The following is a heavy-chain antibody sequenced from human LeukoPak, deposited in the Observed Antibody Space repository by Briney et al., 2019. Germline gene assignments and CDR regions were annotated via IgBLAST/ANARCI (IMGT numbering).Heavy chain of an antibody. V-gene: IGHV3-13*04. Sequence: GGSLRLSSAASGFTFSSYDMHWVRPATGKGLEWFSSISTAGNTYYAGSVKGLFTISRENAKNALYLKMNSLRAGDTAVYYCARATVGLDYWGQGTLVTVSS. J-gene: IGHJ4*02. CDR3: ARATVGLDY. CDR2: ISTAGNT. CDR1: GFTFSSYD. D-gene: IGHD2-15*01.